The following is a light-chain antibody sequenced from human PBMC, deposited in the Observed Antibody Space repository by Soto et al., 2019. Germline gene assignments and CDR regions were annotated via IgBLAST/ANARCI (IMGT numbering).Light chain of an antibody. V-gene: IGLV2-14*03. CDR1: NTFVVGYNY. Sequence: QSALTQPASVSGSPVQLITISCSRTNTFVVGYNYVSWYKHDPGNAPKLLIYVVGSRPSGVSNRFSGSKSGNTASLAISALQPEDEAQYYGSSYTRCSSGVFGTGTKGT. CDR3: SSYTRCSSGV. J-gene: IGLJ1*01. CDR2: VVG.